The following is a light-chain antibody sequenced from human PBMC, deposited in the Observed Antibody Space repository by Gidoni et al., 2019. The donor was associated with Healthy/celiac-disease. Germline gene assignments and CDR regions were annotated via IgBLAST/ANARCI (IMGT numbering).Light chain of an antibody. Sequence: IVLTQSPATLSLSPGERATLSCRASQSVSSYLAWYQQKPGQAPRLLIYDASNRATGIPARFSGSGSGTDFTLTISSLETEDFAVYYCQQRSNQITFXXXTRLEIK. J-gene: IGKJ5*01. CDR2: DAS. CDR1: QSVSSY. CDR3: QQRSNQIT. V-gene: IGKV3-11*01.